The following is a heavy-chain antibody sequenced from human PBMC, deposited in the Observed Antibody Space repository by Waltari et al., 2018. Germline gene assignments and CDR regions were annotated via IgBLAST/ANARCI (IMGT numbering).Heavy chain of an antibody. CDR3: LNYDFDS. CDR1: GFNFSNYF. J-gene: IGHJ4*02. D-gene: IGHD1-7*01. Sequence: DVQVVESGGGLVRPGGSLRLSCIGSGFNFSNYFIHWVRQAPGEGPVWVARINNDGRIVNYADSVKGRFSISRDNAKSTVYLQMNNLRGEDTAVYHCLNYDFDSWGQGTLVTVSS. V-gene: IGHV3-74*01. CDR2: INNDGRIV.